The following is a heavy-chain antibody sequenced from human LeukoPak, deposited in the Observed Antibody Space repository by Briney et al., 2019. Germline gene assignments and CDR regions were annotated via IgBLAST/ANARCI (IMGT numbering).Heavy chain of an antibody. Sequence: GGSLRLSCAASGFTFSSYGMHWVRQAPGKGLEWVAVIWYDGSTKYYADSVKGRFTISRDNSKNTLYLQMNSLRAEDTAVYYCARGTSVVGWLDPWGQATLVTVSS. V-gene: IGHV3-33*01. J-gene: IGHJ5*02. D-gene: IGHD5/OR15-5a*01. CDR1: GFTFSSYG. CDR2: IWYDGSTK. CDR3: ARGTSVVGWLDP.